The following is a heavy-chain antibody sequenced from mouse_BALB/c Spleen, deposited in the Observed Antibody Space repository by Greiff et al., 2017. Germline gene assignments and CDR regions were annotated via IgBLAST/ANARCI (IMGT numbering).Heavy chain of an antibody. J-gene: IGHJ1*01. CDR1: GYTFTDYN. CDR2: IYPYNGGT. CDR3: ARSYYRYDIYWYFDV. V-gene: IGHV1S29*02. D-gene: IGHD2-14*01. Sequence: EVKLLESGPELVKPGASVKISCKASGYTFTDYNMHWVKQSHGKSLEWIGYIYPYNGGTGYNQKFKSKATLTVDNSSSTAYMELRSLTSEDSAVYYCARSYYRYDIYWYFDVWGAGTTVTVSS.